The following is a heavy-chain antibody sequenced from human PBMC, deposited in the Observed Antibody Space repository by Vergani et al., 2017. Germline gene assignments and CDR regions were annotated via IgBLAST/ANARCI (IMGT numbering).Heavy chain of an antibody. CDR2: INPNSGGT. CDR1: GYTFTGYY. D-gene: IGHD2-15*01. Sequence: QVQLVQSGSEVRKPGASVKVSCKASGYTFTGYYMHWVRQAPGQGLEWMGWINPNSGGTNYAQKFQGRVTMTRDTSISTAYMELSRLRSDDTAVYYCARERRDIVVVVAAIYGMDVWGQGTTVTVSS. J-gene: IGHJ6*02. V-gene: IGHV1-2*02. CDR3: ARERRDIVVVVAAIYGMDV.